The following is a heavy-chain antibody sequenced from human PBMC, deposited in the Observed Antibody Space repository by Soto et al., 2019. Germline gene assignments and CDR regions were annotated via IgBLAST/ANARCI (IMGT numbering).Heavy chain of an antibody. J-gene: IGHJ6*02. CDR2: IWYDGSNK. V-gene: IGHV3-33*08. Sequence: GWSLRLSCAASGFTFSSYGMHWVRQAPGKGLEWVAVIWYDGSNKYYADSVKGRFTISRDNSKNTLYLQMNSLRAEDTAVYYCARDAGDSYGYYYYYGMDVWGQGTTVTVSS. CDR1: GFTFSSYG. CDR3: ARDAGDSYGYYYYYGMDV. D-gene: IGHD5-18*01.